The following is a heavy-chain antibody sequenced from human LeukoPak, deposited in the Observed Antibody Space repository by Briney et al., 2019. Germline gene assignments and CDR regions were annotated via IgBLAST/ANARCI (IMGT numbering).Heavy chain of an antibody. J-gene: IGHJ4*02. Sequence: GGSLRLSCAASGFTFSSYYMNWVRQAPGKGLEWVSSISRSTNYTYYADSVKGRFTISRDNAKNSLYLQMNSLTAEDTAVYYCTRVSYADGGYFNYWGQGTLVTVSS. CDR3: TRVSYADGGYFNY. CDR1: GFTFSSYY. D-gene: IGHD3-16*01. CDR2: ISRSTNYT. V-gene: IGHV3-21*01.